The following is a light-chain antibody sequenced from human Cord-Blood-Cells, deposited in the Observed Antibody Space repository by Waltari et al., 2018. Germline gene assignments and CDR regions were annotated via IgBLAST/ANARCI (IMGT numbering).Light chain of an antibody. Sequence: AIRMTQSPSSFSASTGDRVTITCRASQGISRYLAWYQQKPGKAPKLLIYAASTLQSGVPSRFSGSVSGTDFTLTISCLQSEDFATYYCQQYYSYPWTFGQGTKVEIK. J-gene: IGKJ1*01. V-gene: IGKV1-8*01. CDR2: AAS. CDR3: QQYYSYPWT. CDR1: QGISRY.